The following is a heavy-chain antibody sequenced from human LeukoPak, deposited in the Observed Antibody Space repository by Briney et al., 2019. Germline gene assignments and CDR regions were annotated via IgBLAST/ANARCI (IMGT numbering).Heavy chain of an antibody. V-gene: IGHV4-61*02. CDR1: GGSISSGSYY. CDR3: ASAGYCSSTSCPPKYYYYYYMDV. Sequence: SQTLSLTSTVSGGSISSGSYYWGWIRQPAGKGLEWIGRIYTSGSTNYNPSLKSRLTISVDTSKNQVSLKLSSVTAGDTAVYYCASAGYCSSTSCPPKYYYYYYMDVWGKGTTVTVSS. J-gene: IGHJ6*03. CDR2: IYTSGST. D-gene: IGHD2-2*01.